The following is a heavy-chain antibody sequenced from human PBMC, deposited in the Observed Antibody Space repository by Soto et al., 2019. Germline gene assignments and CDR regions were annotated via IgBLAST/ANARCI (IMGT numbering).Heavy chain of an antibody. CDR1: GFTFSSYS. CDR3: ERGNDYGDDRLGY. V-gene: IGHV3-21*01. D-gene: IGHD4-17*01. J-gene: IGHJ4*02. CDR2: ISSSSSYI. Sequence: EVQLVESGGGLVKPGGSLRLSCAASGFTFSSYSMNWVRQAPGKGLEWVSSISSSSSYIYYADSVKGRFTISRDNAKNALYLQMNSLRAEDTAVYYCERGNDYGDDRLGYWGQGTLVTVSS.